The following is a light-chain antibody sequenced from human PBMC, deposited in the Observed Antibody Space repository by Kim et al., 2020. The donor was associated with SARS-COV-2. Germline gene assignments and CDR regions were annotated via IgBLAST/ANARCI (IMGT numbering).Light chain of an antibody. CDR2: DTD. J-gene: IGLJ3*02. V-gene: IGLV1-44*01. CDR3: ATWDDSLKTV. CDR1: APRIGSNS. Sequence: PEQRLTLSCSGTAPRIGSNSVTWSPQHPGTAPQLLIYDTDQRPSGVPDRFSGSKSGTSASLAITGLRSDDEAHYYCATWDDSLKTVFGGGTQLTIL.